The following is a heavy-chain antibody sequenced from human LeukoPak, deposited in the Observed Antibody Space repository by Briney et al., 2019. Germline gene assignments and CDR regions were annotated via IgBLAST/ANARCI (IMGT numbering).Heavy chain of an antibody. CDR3: VRDSRNCGGDCYAFDI. Sequence: GGSLRLSCAASGFIVSSNYMSRVRQAPGKGLEWVSVIYSGGSTKHADSVKGRFTISRDNSKNTLYLQMNSLRAEDTAVYYCVRDSRNCGGDCYAFDIWGQGTMVSVSS. J-gene: IGHJ3*02. CDR1: GFIVSSNY. V-gene: IGHV3-53*01. CDR2: IYSGGST. D-gene: IGHD2-21*02.